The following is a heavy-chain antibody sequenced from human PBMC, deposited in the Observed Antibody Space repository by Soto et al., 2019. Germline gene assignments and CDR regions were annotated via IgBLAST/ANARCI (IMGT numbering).Heavy chain of an antibody. CDR2: ISGSGVTT. Sequence: EVQLLESGGGLVQPGGSLRLSCAASGFTFGAYGMTWVRQAPGKGLEWVSSISGSGVTTFYAESVRGRFTISRDDSTATLYLEMNSLRAGDTAYYYCVRDFPYFSYDFWNGLDHCGQGTVVTVSS. D-gene: IGHD3-3*01. V-gene: IGHV3-23*01. CDR1: GFTFGAYG. J-gene: IGHJ4*02. CDR3: VRDFPYFSYDFWNGLDH.